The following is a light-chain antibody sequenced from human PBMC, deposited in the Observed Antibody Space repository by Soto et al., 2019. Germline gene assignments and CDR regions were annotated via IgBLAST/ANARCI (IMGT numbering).Light chain of an antibody. CDR1: QSVSSSY. J-gene: IGKJ4*01. CDR3: QQYGSSPLT. V-gene: IGKV3-20*01. CDR2: GAS. Sequence: EIVLTQSPGTLSLSPGERATLSCRASQSVSSSYLAWYQQKPGQARRLLIYGASSRATGIPDRFSASGSGTDFTLTISRLEPEDFAVYYCQQYGSSPLTFGGGTKVEIK.